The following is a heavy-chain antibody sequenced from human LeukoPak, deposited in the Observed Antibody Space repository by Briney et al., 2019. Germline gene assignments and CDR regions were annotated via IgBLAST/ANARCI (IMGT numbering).Heavy chain of an antibody. J-gene: IGHJ4*02. D-gene: IGHD6-13*01. V-gene: IGHV4-61*02. Sequence: SETLSLTCTVSGGSISSGSYYWSWIWQPAGKGLEWIGRIYTSGSTNYNPSLKSRVTISVDTSKNQFSLKLSSVTAADTAVYYCASTGIAAAGSDYWGQGTLVTVSS. CDR1: GGSISSGSYY. CDR2: IYTSGST. CDR3: ASTGIAAAGSDY.